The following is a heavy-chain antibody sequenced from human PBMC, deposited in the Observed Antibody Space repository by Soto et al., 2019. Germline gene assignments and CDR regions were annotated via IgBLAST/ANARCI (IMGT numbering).Heavy chain of an antibody. J-gene: IGHJ4*02. D-gene: IGHD4-4*01. CDR2: ISRDGNNK. CDR3: AKDAYTPFRTTAHDSGGLDH. CDR1: GFTFRFFD. V-gene: IGHV3-30*18. Sequence: SGGSLRLSCETSGFTFRFFDMHWGRQAPGKGLEWVAMISRDGNNKHYGDSVKGRFSISRDNSRNTLYLQMNRLSDDDTAIYYCAKDAYTPFRTTAHDSGGLDHWGRGTLVTVSS.